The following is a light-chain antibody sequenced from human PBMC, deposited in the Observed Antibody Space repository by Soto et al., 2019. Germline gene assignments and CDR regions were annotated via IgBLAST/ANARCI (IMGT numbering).Light chain of an antibody. V-gene: IGKV3-20*01. J-gene: IGKJ1*01. CDR3: QPYGSSRT. CDR2: AAS. CDR1: QSVSSSY. Sequence: ELVLTQSPGTLSSSPGERATLSCRASQSVSSSYLAWYQQKPGQAPRLLIYAASSRATGIPDRFSGSGSGTDFTLTISRLEPEXFAVYYCQPYGSSRTFGXGX.